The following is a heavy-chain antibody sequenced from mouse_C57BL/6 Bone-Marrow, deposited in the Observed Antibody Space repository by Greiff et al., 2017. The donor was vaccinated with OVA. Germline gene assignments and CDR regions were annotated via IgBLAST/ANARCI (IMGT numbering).Heavy chain of an antibody. D-gene: IGHD2-4*01. CDR2: IWSGGST. J-gene: IGHJ3*01. CDR3: ARPYDYDVLLAY. V-gene: IGHV2-2*01. Sequence: VQLQQSGPGLVQPSQSLSITCTVSGFSLTSYGVHWVRQSPGKGLEWLGVIWSGGSTDYNAAFISRLSISKDNSKSQVFFKMNSLQADDTGIYYCARPYDYDVLLAYWGQGTLVTVSA. CDR1: GFSLTSYG.